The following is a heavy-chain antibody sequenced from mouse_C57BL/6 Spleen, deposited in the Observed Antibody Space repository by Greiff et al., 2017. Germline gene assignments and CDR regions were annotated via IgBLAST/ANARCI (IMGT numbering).Heavy chain of an antibody. CDR1: GYTFTSYW. V-gene: IGHV1-64*01. CDR3: ASPGSSYGYAMDY. Sequence: QVHVKQPGAELVKPGASVKLSCKASGYTFTSYWMHWVKQRPGQGLEWIGMIHPNSGSTNYNEKFKSKATLTVDKSSSTAYMQLSSLTSEDSAVYYCASPGSSYGYAMDYWGQGTSVTVSS. J-gene: IGHJ4*01. CDR2: IHPNSGST. D-gene: IGHD1-1*01.